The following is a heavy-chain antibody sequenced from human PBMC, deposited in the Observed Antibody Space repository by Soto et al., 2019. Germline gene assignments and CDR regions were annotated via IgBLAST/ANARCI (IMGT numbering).Heavy chain of an antibody. D-gene: IGHD1-26*01. Sequence: QVQLVQSGAEVKKPGASVKVSCKASGYMFGNYGISWVRQAPGKGLEWMGWISPYNGISNYAQKLQGRVTMTTDTTTSTAYMELRGLRADDMVLYFCARDFVVVGGTSLDYWGQGTLVIVSS. J-gene: IGHJ4*02. V-gene: IGHV1-18*03. CDR3: ARDFVVVGGTSLDY. CDR2: ISPYNGIS. CDR1: GYMFGNYG.